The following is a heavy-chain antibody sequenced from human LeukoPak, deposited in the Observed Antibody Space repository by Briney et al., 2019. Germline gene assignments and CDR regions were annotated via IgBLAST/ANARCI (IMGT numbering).Heavy chain of an antibody. Sequence: GGSLRLSRAASGFTFSSYSMNWVRQAPGKGLEWVSSISSSSSYIYYADSVKGRFTISRDNAKNSLYLQMNSLRAEDTAVYYCARGANDDNNWFDPWGQGTLVTVSS. V-gene: IGHV3-21*01. D-gene: IGHD1-26*01. CDR1: GFTFSSYS. CDR2: ISSSSSYI. CDR3: ARGANDDNNWFDP. J-gene: IGHJ5*02.